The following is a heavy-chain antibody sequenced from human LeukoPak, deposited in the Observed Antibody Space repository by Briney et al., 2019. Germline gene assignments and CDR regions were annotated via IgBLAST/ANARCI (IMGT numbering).Heavy chain of an antibody. V-gene: IGHV1-8*01. CDR1: GYTFTSYD. CDR2: MNPNSGNT. D-gene: IGHD3-3*01. J-gene: IGHJ3*02. Sequence: GASVKVSCKASGYTFTSYDINWVRQATGQGLEWMGWMNPNSGNTGYAQKFQGRVTMTRNTSISTAYMELSSLRSEDTAVYYCARSGDYDFWSGRTDAFDIWSQGTMVTVSS. CDR3: ARSGDYDFWSGRTDAFDI.